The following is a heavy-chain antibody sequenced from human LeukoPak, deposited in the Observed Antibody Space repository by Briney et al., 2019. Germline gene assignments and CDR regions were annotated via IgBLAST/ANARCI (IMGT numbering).Heavy chain of an antibody. D-gene: IGHD2-15*01. V-gene: IGHV4-38-2*01. CDR3: ARRGVVAYFDY. Sequence: SETLSLTCAVSGYSISSGYYWGWIRQPPGKGLEWIGSIYHSGSTYYNPSLKSRVIISVDTSKNQFSLKLSSVTAADTAVYYCARRGVVAYFDYWGQGTLVTVSS. CDR2: IYHSGST. J-gene: IGHJ4*02. CDR1: GYSISSGYY.